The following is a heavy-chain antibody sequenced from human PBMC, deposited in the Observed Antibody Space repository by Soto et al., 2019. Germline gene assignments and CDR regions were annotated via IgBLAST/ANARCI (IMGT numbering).Heavy chain of an antibody. D-gene: IGHD6-19*01. CDR2: ISYDGNTE. Sequence: GGSLRLSCAASGFTLNDFGMHWVRQAPGKGLEWVAVISYDGNTEQYADSVKGRFTISRDSSKTTLYLQMNSLRAEDTAVYYCAKDVIAVAAEYFQHWGQGTLVTVSS. CDR1: GFTLNDFG. CDR3: AKDVIAVAAEYFQH. V-gene: IGHV3-30*18. J-gene: IGHJ1*01.